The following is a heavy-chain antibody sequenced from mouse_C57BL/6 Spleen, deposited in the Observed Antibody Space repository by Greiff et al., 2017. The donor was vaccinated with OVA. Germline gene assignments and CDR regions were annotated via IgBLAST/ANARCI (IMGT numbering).Heavy chain of an antibody. V-gene: IGHV1-50*01. CDR2: IDPSDSYT. CDR3: ARRIITSWYFDV. J-gene: IGHJ1*03. Sequence: QVQLQQSGAELVKPGASVKLSCKASGYTFTSYWMQWVKQRPGQGLEWIGEIDPSDSYTNYNQKFKGKATLTVDTSSSTAYMQLSSLTSEDSAVYYCARRIITSWYFDVWGTGTTVTVSS. D-gene: IGHD1-1*01. CDR1: GYTFTSYW.